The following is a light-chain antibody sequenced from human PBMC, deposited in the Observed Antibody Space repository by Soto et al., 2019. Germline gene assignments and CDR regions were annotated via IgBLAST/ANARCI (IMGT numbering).Light chain of an antibody. J-gene: IGKJ4*01. CDR3: QQSYSTLLS. Sequence: DIGLTQSPSSLSASVGDRVTITCRASQSISTYLNWYQQKGGKAPKLLIHGASSLQSGVPLRFSATGSGTDFSLTIMSLQPEDFATYYCQQSYSTLLSFGGGTKVDIK. CDR2: GAS. V-gene: IGKV1-39*01. CDR1: QSISTY.